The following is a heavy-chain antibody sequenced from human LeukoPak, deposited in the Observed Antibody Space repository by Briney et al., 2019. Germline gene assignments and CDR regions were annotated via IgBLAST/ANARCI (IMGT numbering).Heavy chain of an antibody. Sequence: PGGSLRLSCAASGFTFSSYGMHWVRQAPGKGLEGVAVISYDGSNKYYADSVKGRFTISRDNSKNTLYLQMNSLRAEDTAVYYCAKAPEGYGDPLDVWGQGTLVTVSS. V-gene: IGHV3-30*18. J-gene: IGHJ4*02. D-gene: IGHD4-17*01. CDR3: AKAPEGYGDPLDV. CDR2: ISYDGSNK. CDR1: GFTFSSYG.